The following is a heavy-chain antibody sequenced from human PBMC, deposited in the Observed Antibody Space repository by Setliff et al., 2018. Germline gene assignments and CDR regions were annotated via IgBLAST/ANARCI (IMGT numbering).Heavy chain of an antibody. CDR1: GYTFTGYY. CDR3: ARDGGEY. J-gene: IGHJ4*02. CDR2: INPNSGGT. Sequence: GASVKVSCKASGYTFTGYYMHWVRQAPGQGLEWMGWINPNSGGTNYSKKFQGRLTITRDTSANTAYMELSSLRAEDTAVYYCARDGGEYWGQGTLVTVSS. D-gene: IGHD3-16*01. V-gene: IGHV1-2*02.